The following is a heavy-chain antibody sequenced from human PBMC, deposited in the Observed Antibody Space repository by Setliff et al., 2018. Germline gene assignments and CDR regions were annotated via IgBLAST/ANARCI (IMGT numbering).Heavy chain of an antibody. CDR1: GGSFSNYY. V-gene: IGHV4-34*01. CDR3: ARVPKIWVKGNYYSYYMDV. CDR2: INHSGST. D-gene: IGHD3-10*01. J-gene: IGHJ6*03. Sequence: NPSETLSLTCTVYGGSFSNYYWSWIRQPPGKGLEWIGEINHSGSTNYNPSRKSRVIISVDTSLNQVSLELSAVTAADTAVYYCARVPKIWVKGNYYSYYMDVWGQGTTVTVSS.